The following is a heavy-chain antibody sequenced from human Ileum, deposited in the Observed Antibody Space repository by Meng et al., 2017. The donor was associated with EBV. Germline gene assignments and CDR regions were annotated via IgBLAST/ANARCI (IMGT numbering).Heavy chain of an antibody. D-gene: IGHD6-19*01. CDR1: GCSISSSNW. CDR3: ARVGQWLPIDY. J-gene: IGHJ4*02. V-gene: IGHV4-4*03. Sequence: QVQRQESGPGMVQPLGTLSLTCAVSGCSISSSNWWSWVRQPPGKGLEWIGEIYHSGSTNYNPSLKSRVTISVDKSKNQFSLNLSSVTAADTAVYYCARVGQWLPIDYWGQGTLVTVSS. CDR2: IYHSGST.